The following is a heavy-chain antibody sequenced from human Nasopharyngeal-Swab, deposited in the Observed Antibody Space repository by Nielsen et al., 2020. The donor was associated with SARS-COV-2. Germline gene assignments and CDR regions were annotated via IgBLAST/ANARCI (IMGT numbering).Heavy chain of an antibody. V-gene: IGHV3-23*01. D-gene: IGHD5-12*01. J-gene: IGHJ6*02. CDR3: AKDRDSGDDSDDYYHYYGMDV. Sequence: GGSLRLSCAASGFTFNTYAISWVRQAPEKGLEWVSVISGSDYSTKYADSVKGRFTISRDNSKNTVNLQMNSLRAEDTAIYYCAKDRDSGDDSDDYYHYYGMDVWGQGTTVTVSS. CDR2: ISGSDYST. CDR1: GFTFNTYA.